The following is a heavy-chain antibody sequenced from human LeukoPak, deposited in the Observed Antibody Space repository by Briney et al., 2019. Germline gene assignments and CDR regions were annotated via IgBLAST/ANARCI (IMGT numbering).Heavy chain of an antibody. Sequence: GSLRLSCAASGFTFSSYAMSWVRQAPGKGLEWVSAISGSGGSTYYADSVKGRFTISRDNSKNTLYLQMNSLRAEDTAVYYCAQAGGSYPLYFDYWGQGTLVTASS. CDR2: ISGSGGST. CDR3: AQAGGSYPLYFDY. J-gene: IGHJ4*02. D-gene: IGHD1-26*01. CDR1: GFTFSSYA. V-gene: IGHV3-23*01.